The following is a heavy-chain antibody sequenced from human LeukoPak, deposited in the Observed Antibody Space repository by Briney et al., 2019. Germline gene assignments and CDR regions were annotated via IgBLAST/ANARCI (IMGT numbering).Heavy chain of an antibody. V-gene: IGHV4-39*01. CDR1: GGFISGSNYY. CDR2: IYYSGST. CDR3: ARHPRQTYYYYMDV. D-gene: IGHD6-25*01. Sequence: SETLSLTCTFSGGFISGSNYYWAWIRQPPGKGLEWIGSIYYSGSTYYDPPLKSRVTISVDTSKNQFSLKLNSVTAADTAVYYWARHPRQTYYYYMDVWGKGTTVTISS. J-gene: IGHJ6*03.